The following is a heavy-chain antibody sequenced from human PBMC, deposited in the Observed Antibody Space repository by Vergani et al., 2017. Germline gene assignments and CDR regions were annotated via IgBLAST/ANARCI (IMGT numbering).Heavy chain of an antibody. CDR2: IWYDGSNK. D-gene: IGHD3-10*01. CDR1: GFTFSSYG. Sequence: QVQLVESGGGVVQPGRSLRLSCAASGFTFSSYGMHWVRQAPGKGLEWVAVIWYDGSNKYYAESVEGRFTISRDNFKNTLYLQMNSLRAEDTAVYYCANSYYYGSGSYYYYYYYMDVWGKGTTVTVSS. CDR3: ANSYYYGSGSYYYYYYYMDV. J-gene: IGHJ6*03. V-gene: IGHV3-33*06.